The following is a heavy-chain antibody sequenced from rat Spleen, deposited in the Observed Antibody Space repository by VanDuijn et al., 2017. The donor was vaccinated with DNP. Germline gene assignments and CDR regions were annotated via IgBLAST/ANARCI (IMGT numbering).Heavy chain of an antibody. CDR2: INTDGGNT. D-gene: IGHD5-1*01. Sequence: EVQLVESGGDLVQPGRSLKLSCVASGFTFSSYWMYWIRQAPGKGLEWVASINTDGGNTYYRDSVKGRFTISRDNAKSTLYLQMDSLRSEETATYYCARVQLGYYALDAWGQGTSVTVSS. CDR1: GFTFSSYW. J-gene: IGHJ4*01. V-gene: IGHV5-58*01. CDR3: ARVQLGYYALDA.